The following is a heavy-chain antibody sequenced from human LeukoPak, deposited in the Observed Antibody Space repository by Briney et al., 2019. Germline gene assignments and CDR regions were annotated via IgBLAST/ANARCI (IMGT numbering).Heavy chain of an antibody. CDR2: IIPIFGTA. Sequence: GASVKVSCKASGGTFSSYAISWVRQAPGQGLEWMGGIIPIFGTANYAQKFQGRVTITADESTSTAYMELSSLRFEDTAVYYCAFGSGSLAIPEKTHFDYWGQGTLVIVSS. CDR1: GGTFSSYA. J-gene: IGHJ4*02. V-gene: IGHV1-69*13. CDR3: AFGSGSLAIPEKTHFDY. D-gene: IGHD3-10*01.